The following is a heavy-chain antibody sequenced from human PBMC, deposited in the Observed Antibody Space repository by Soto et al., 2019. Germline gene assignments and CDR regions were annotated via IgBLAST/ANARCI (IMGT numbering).Heavy chain of an antibody. D-gene: IGHD2-2*01. Sequence: SLRLSCAASGFTFSNYWMSWVRQAPGKRLEWVANIKEDGSEKYYVDSVKGRFTISRDNAKNSLFLQMNSLRAEDTAVYYCATDLYQLPTMKYYYYGMDVWGQGTTVTVSS. CDR1: GFTFSNYW. V-gene: IGHV3-7*03. J-gene: IGHJ6*02. CDR3: ATDLYQLPTMKYYYYGMDV. CDR2: IKEDGSEK.